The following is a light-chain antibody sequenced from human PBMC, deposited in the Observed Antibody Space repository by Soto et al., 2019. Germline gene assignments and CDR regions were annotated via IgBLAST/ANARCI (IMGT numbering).Light chain of an antibody. V-gene: IGKV3-15*01. J-gene: IGKJ1*01. CDR3: QQYNNWPRGT. CDR1: QSVSNN. Sequence: IVMTQSPASLSVSPGEGATLSCRASQSVSNNLAWYQQKPGQAPRLLIYGASTRATGIPARFSGSGSGTDFTLTISSLQSEDFAVYYCQQYNNWPRGTLGQGTKVDIX. CDR2: GAS.